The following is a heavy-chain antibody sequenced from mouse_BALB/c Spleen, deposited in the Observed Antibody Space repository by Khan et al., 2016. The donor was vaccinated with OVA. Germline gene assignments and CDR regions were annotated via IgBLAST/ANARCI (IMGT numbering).Heavy chain of an antibody. V-gene: IGHV5-6*01. CDR2: VSTGGSYT. J-gene: IGHJ3*01. CDR1: GFTFSTYG. CDR3: TRLSYYYDSEGFAY. Sequence: EVELVESGGDLVKPGGSLKLSCAASGFTFSTYGMSWVRQTPDKRLEWVATVSTGGSYTYYPDSVKGRFTISRDNAKHTLYLQMSGLKSEDTAMFYCTRLSYYYDSEGFAYWGQGTLVTVYA. D-gene: IGHD1-1*01.